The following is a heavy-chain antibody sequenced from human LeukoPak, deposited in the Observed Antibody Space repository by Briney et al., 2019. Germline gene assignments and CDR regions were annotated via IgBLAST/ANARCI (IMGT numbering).Heavy chain of an antibody. Sequence: GGSLRLSCAASRFTFSNAWMNWVRQAPGKGLEWVGRIKSKADGETTDYASPVKGRFTISRDDSNNMVYLQINSPKIEDTAVHYCAIDEPNYAPYDFDYWGQGTLVTVSS. CDR1: RFTFSNAW. D-gene: IGHD4/OR15-4a*01. J-gene: IGHJ4*02. CDR3: AIDEPNYAPYDFDY. CDR2: IKSKADGETT. V-gene: IGHV3-15*01.